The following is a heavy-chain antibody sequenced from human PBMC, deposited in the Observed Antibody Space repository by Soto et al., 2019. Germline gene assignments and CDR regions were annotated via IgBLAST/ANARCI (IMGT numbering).Heavy chain of an antibody. CDR3: AKGILMGAIVVVPAALYYYYYGMDV. Sequence: LXLXCAVSGGSISSXKWWISVRQPPGKGLEWIGEVYQSGSTNYNPSLKSRFTMSVDKSNNHFSLKLSSVTDSDTAVYYCAKGILMGAIVVVPAALYYYYYGMDVWGQGTTVTVSS. D-gene: IGHD2-2*01. J-gene: IGHJ6*02. CDR1: GGSISSXKW. CDR2: VYQSGST. V-gene: IGHV4-4*02.